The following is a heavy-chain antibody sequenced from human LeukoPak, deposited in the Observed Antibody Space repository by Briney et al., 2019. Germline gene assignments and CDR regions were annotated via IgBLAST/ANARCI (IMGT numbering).Heavy chain of an antibody. J-gene: IGHJ4*02. V-gene: IGHV1-24*01. CDR1: GYTLTELS. Sequence: GASVKVSCKVSGYTLTELSMHWVRQAPGKGLEWMGGFDPEDGETIYAQKFQGRVTMTTDTSTSTAYMELRSLRSDDTAVYYCARVLIYCSSTSCHQFFDYWGQGTLVTVSS. D-gene: IGHD2-2*01. CDR3: ARVLIYCSSTSCHQFFDY. CDR2: FDPEDGET.